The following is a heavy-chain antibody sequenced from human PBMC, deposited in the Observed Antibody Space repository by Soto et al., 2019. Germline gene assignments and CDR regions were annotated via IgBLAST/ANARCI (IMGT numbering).Heavy chain of an antibody. J-gene: IGHJ4*02. Sequence: ASVKVSCKASGYTFTSYARHWVRQAPGQRLEWMGWINAGNGNTKYSQKFQGRVTITRDTSASTAYMELSSLRSEDTAAYYCARDGDIVATPFDYWGQGTLVTVSS. CDR1: GYTFTSYA. V-gene: IGHV1-3*01. D-gene: IGHD5-12*01. CDR3: ARDGDIVATPFDY. CDR2: INAGNGNT.